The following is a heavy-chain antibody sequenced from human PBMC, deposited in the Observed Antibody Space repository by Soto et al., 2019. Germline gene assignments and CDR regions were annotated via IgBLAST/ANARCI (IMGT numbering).Heavy chain of an antibody. V-gene: IGHV1-18*01. CDR3: ARGLRFLDWFDP. D-gene: IGHD3-3*01. Sequence: ASVKVSCKASGCTFTSYAISGVRQAPGQGLEWMGWISAYNGNTNYAQKLQGRVTMTTDTSTSTAYMELRSLRSDDTAVYYCARGLRFLDWFDPWGQGTLVTVSS. J-gene: IGHJ5*02. CDR2: ISAYNGNT. CDR1: GCTFTSYA.